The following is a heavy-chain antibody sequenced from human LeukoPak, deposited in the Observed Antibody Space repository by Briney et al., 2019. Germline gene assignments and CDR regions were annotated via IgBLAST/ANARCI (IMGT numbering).Heavy chain of an antibody. CDR1: GFTFSSYA. D-gene: IGHD3-22*01. V-gene: IGHV3-23*01. Sequence: GGSLRLSCAASGFTFSSYAMSWVRQAPGKGLEWVSAISGSGGSTYYADSVKGRFTISRDNSKNTLYLQMNSLRAEDTAVYYCAKAVPYYYDSSGYPFDYWGQGTLVTVPS. CDR3: AKAVPYYYDSSGYPFDY. CDR2: ISGSGGST. J-gene: IGHJ4*02.